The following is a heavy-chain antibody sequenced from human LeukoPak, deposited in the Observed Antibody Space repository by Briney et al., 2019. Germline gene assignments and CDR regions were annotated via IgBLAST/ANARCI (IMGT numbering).Heavy chain of an antibody. D-gene: IGHD3-16*01. J-gene: IGHJ3*02. Sequence: GGSLRLSCSASGFSFNKHALHWVRQAPGKGLEYVSGINSDGDNSHYADSAKGRFTISRDNSKNVLYLQLSSLRPEDTALYYCVGNMVAFGGLIRTDAFDIWGQGTMVTVSS. CDR3: VGNMVAFGGLIRTDAFDI. CDR1: GFSFNKHA. V-gene: IGHV3-64D*06. CDR2: INSDGDNS.